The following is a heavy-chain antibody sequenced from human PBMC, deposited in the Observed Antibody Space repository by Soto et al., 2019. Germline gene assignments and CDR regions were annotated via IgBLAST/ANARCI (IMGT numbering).Heavy chain of an antibody. CDR1: GYTFSSYG. CDR3: ARGGYYDSSGSRNYHYYGMNV. D-gene: IGHD3-22*01. V-gene: IGHV1-18*01. Sequence: QVRLVQSGGEVKKPGASVKVSGKASGYTFSSYGINWVRQAPGQGLEWLGWISPYDGNTKYAQILQGRVSMTTDTSTKTAYMEVRSLRSDDTAVYYCARGGYYDSSGSRNYHYYGMNVWGQGTTVTVSS. CDR2: ISPYDGNT. J-gene: IGHJ6*02.